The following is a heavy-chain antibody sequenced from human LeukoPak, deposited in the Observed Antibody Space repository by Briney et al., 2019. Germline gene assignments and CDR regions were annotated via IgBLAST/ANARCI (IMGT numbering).Heavy chain of an antibody. Sequence: PWRSLRLSCAASGFTFSSYAMHWVRQAPGRGVEWVSGISGRGGNTYYEASVKGRFTISRDNSKNTLYLQMSSLRAEDTAVYYCAKEAVGYDILTGYYTTGYFDYWGQGTLVTVSS. J-gene: IGHJ4*02. CDR3: AKEAVGYDILTGYYTTGYFDY. V-gene: IGHV3-23*01. CDR1: GFTFSSYA. CDR2: ISGRGGNT. D-gene: IGHD3-9*01.